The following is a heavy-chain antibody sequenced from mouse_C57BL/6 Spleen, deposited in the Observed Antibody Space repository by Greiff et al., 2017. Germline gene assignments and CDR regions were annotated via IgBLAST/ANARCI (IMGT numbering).Heavy chain of an antibody. CDR2: FHPYNDDT. CDR3: ARGPAYTTVPNYYAMDY. J-gene: IGHJ4*01. V-gene: IGHV1-47*01. D-gene: IGHD1-1*01. CDR1: GYTFTTYP. Sequence: VQLQQSGAELVKPGASVKMSCKASGYTFTTYPIEWMKQNHGKSLEWIGNFHPYNDDTKYNEKFKGKATLTVEKSSSTVYLELSRLTSDDSAVYYWARGPAYTTVPNYYAMDYWGQGTSVTVSS.